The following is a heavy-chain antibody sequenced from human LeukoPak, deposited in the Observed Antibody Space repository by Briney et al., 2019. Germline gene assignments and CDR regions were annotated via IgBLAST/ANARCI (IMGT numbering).Heavy chain of an antibody. Sequence: GGSLRLSCAASGFTFSSYSMNWVRQAPGKGLECVSSISSSSSYIYYADSVKGRFTISRDNAKNSLYLQINSLRAEDTAVYYCARDRGYYDSSGYTPIDYWGQGTLVTVSS. V-gene: IGHV3-21*01. D-gene: IGHD3-22*01. J-gene: IGHJ4*02. CDR2: ISSSSSYI. CDR1: GFTFSSYS. CDR3: ARDRGYYDSSGYTPIDY.